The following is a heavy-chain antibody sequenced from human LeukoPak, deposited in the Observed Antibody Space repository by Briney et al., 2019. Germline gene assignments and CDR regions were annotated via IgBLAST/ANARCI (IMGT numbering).Heavy chain of an antibody. CDR3: ARHGLGPDPFDF. D-gene: IGHD1-14*01. CDR1: GSLSGYS. J-gene: IGHJ4*02. CDR2: IYDSGST. Sequence: SETLSLTCSVSGSLSGYSWSWIRQTPGKGLEWIAYIYDSGSTNYNPSLRSRVTISIDTSKNQFSLKLSSVTAADTAVYYCARHGLGPDPFDFWGQGTQVTVSS. V-gene: IGHV4-59*08.